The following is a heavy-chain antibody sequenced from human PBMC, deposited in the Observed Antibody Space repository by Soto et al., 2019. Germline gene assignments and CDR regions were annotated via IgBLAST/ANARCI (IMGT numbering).Heavy chain of an antibody. J-gene: IGHJ4*02. CDR1: GGSISSYY. V-gene: IGHV4-4*07. CDR3: ARACSSNSCYDVFDY. D-gene: IGHD2-2*01. Sequence: QVQLQESGPGLLKPSETLSLTCTVSGGSISSYYWSWIRQPAGKGLEWIGRIYTSGSTNYNPSLKSRVTMSVDTSKNQFSLKLSSVTAADTAVYDCARACSSNSCYDVFDYWGQGTLVTVSS. CDR2: IYTSGST.